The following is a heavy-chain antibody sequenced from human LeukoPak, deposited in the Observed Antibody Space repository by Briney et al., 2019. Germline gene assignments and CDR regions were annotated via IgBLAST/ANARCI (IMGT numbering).Heavy chain of an antibody. CDR1: GFTFSSYS. Sequence: GGSLRLSCAASGFTFSSYSMNWVRQAPGKGLEWVSCISSGSSYTYYADSVKGRFTISRDNAKNSLYLQMNSLRAEDTAVYYCAGSTVAYWGQGTLVTVSS. CDR2: ISSGSSYT. V-gene: IGHV3-21*01. D-gene: IGHD6-19*01. CDR3: AGSTVAY. J-gene: IGHJ4*02.